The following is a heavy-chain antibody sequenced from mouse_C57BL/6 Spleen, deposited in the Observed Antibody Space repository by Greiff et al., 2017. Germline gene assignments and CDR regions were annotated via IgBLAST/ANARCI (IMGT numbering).Heavy chain of an antibody. J-gene: IGHJ2*01. CDR1: GYTFTSYW. CDR2: IDPSASEN. V-gene: IGHV1-52*01. Sequence: QVKLQQPGAELVRPGSSVKLSCTASGYTFTSYWMNWVKQRHIQGLEWIGNIDPSASENHYNQKLTEQAPLTVDKSSSTAYMQLSSLTSEDSSVYYCASSITTVVATDYWGQGTTLTGSS. CDR3: ASSITTVVATDY. D-gene: IGHD1-1*01.